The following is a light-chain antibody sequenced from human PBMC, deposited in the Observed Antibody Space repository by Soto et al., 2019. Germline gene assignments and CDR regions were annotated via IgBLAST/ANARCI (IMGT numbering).Light chain of an antibody. V-gene: IGLV2-23*01. Sequence: SALTQPASVSGSPGQSITISCTGTSSDVGSYNLVSWYQQHPGKAPKLMIYEGSKRPSGVSNRFSGSKSGNTASLTISGLQAEDEADYYCCSYAGSSTYVVFGEGTKLTVL. J-gene: IGLJ2*01. CDR3: CSYAGSSTYVV. CDR1: SSDVGSYNL. CDR2: EGS.